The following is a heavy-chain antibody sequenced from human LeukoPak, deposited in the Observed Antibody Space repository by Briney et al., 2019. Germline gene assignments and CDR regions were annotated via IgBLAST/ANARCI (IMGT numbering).Heavy chain of an antibody. CDR1: GGSISNNNYY. CDR2: IYYSGSP. D-gene: IGHD1-1*01. CDR3: ATWRTAKTGFDY. Sequence: SGTLSLTCTVSGGSISNNNYYWAWIRQPPGKGLECIGSIYYSGSPYYNPSLKSRVTISVDTSKNQFSLRLSSVTAADTAVYYCATWRTAKTGFDYWGQGTLVTVSS. V-gene: IGHV4-39*01. J-gene: IGHJ4*02.